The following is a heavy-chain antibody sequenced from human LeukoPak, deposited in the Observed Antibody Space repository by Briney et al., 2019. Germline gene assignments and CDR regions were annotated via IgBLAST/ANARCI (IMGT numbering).Heavy chain of an antibody. CDR3: ARGDLGEYLDY. CDR1: GYTFINYG. V-gene: IGHV1-18*01. Sequence: GASVKVSCKASGYTFINYGINWVRQAPGHGLEWMGWISAYNGNTNYAQKPQGRVTMTTDTSTSTAYMELRSLRSDDTAVYYCARGDLGEYLDYWGQGTLVIVSS. CDR2: ISAYNGNT. J-gene: IGHJ4*02.